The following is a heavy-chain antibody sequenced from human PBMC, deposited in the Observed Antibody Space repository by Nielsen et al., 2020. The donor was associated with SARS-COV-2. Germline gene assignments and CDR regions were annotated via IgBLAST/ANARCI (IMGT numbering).Heavy chain of an antibody. D-gene: IGHD3-10*01. CDR1: GGSISSSSYY. Sequence: SETLSLTCTVSGGSISSSSYYWGWIRQPPGKGLEWIGSIYYSGSTYYNPSLKSRVTISVDTSKNQFSLKLSSVTAADTAVYYCARGLYGSGRDRWFDPWGQGTLVTVSS. CDR2: IYYSGST. V-gene: IGHV4-39*07. CDR3: ARGLYGSGRDRWFDP. J-gene: IGHJ5*02.